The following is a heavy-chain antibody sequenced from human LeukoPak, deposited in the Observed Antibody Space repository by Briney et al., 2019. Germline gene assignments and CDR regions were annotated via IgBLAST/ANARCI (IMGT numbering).Heavy chain of an antibody. CDR1: GFTFSNYN. V-gene: IGHV3-73*01. D-gene: IGHD4-17*01. CDR2: IRSKANSYAT. CDR3: TSLAAPRYGDRPTNY. J-gene: IGHJ4*02. Sequence: GGSLRLSCAASGFTFSNYNMNWVRQASGKGLEWVGRIRSKANSYATAYAASVKGRFTISRDDSKNTAYLQMNSLKTEDTAVYYCTSLAAPRYGDRPTNYWGQGTLVTVSS.